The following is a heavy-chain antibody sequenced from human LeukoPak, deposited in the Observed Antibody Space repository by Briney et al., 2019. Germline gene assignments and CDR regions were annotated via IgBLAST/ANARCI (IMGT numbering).Heavy chain of an antibody. CDR2: ISPTGSTT. D-gene: IGHD2-21*02. CDR1: GFSFSGHW. Sequence: GGSLRLSCTASGFSFSGHWMHWARQLPGKGLVWVSRISPTGSTTSYADSVKGRFTVSRDNAKNTLYLQVNNLRAEDTAVYYCARGKFVVVTNWFDPWGQGTLVTVSS. J-gene: IGHJ5*02. V-gene: IGHV3-74*01. CDR3: ARGKFVVVTNWFDP.